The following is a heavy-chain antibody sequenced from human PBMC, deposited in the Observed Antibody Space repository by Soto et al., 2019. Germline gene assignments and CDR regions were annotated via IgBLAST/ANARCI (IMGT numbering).Heavy chain of an antibody. D-gene: IGHD1-1*01. CDR3: ATGRGTEQTYYYYYGMDV. CDR1: GYTLTELP. Sequence: ASVKVSCKVSGYTLTELPMHWVRQAPGKGLEWMGGFDPEDGETIYAQKFQGRVTMTEDTSTDTAYMELSSLRSEDTAVYYCATGRGTEQTYYYYYGMDVWGQGTTVTVSS. J-gene: IGHJ6*02. CDR2: FDPEDGET. V-gene: IGHV1-24*01.